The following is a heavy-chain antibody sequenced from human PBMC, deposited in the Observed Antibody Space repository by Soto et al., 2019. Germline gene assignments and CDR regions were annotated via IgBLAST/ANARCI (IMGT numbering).Heavy chain of an antibody. CDR1: GGTFSNYG. CDR3: ARPRSYYYDSSAERAFDI. V-gene: IGHV1-69*01. D-gene: IGHD3-22*01. J-gene: IGHJ3*02. Sequence: QVQLVQSGAEVKKPGSSVKVSCKASGGTFSNYGISWVRQAPGQGPEWLGGIIPLFGTANYAQRFQGRVTITADESTNTAYMELSSLRSEDTAVYYCARPRSYYYDSSAERAFDIWGQGTMVTVSS. CDR2: IIPLFGTA.